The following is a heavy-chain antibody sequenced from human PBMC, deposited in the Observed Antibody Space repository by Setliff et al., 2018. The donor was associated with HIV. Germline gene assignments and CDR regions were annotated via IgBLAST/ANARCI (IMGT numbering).Heavy chain of an antibody. CDR3: AIGFGRSTWTYYYYYMDV. D-gene: IGHD6-13*01. Sequence: SVKVSCKASGGTFSSYAISWVRQAPRRGLEWMGGIIPIFGTTNYAQKFQGRVTITADESTSTAYVEVSSLRSEDTAVYFCAIGFGRSTWTYYYYYMDVWG. CDR1: GGTFSSYA. CDR2: IIPIFGTT. J-gene: IGHJ6*03. V-gene: IGHV1-69*13.